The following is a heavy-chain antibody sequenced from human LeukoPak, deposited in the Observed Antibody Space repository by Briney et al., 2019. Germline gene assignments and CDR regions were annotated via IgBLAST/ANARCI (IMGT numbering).Heavy chain of an antibody. Sequence: SVKVSCKASGYTFTSYGISWVRQAPGQGLEWMGVFIPILGTANSTQKFQDRVTITADISTNTVYMELSSLRSEDTAVYFCAGIPVFGVVLHQEPVWGKGTTVTVSS. CDR3: AGIPVFGVVLHQEPV. V-gene: IGHV1-69*10. CDR1: GYTFTSYG. D-gene: IGHD3-3*01. J-gene: IGHJ6*04. CDR2: FIPILGTA.